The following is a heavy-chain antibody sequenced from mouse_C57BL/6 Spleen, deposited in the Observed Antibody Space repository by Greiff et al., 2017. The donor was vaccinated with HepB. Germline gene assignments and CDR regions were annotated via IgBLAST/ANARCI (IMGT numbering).Heavy chain of an antibody. CDR3: ARRDYYGSSYVYFDV. CDR1: GFSLSTSGMG. J-gene: IGHJ1*03. D-gene: IGHD1-1*01. V-gene: IGHV8-12*01. CDR2: IYWDDDK. Sequence: QVQLKESGPGILQSSQTLSLTCSFSGFSLSTSGMGVSWIRQPSGKGLEWLAHIYWDDDKRYNPSLKSRLTISKDTSRNQVFLKITSVDTADTATYYCARRDYYGSSYVYFDVWGTGTTVTVSS.